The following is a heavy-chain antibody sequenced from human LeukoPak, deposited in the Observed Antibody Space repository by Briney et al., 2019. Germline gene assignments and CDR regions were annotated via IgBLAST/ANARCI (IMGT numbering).Heavy chain of an antibody. CDR2: ISSFNGKT. V-gene: IGHV1-18*01. J-gene: IGHJ6*03. CDR3: AREGTPIWYYYMDV. D-gene: IGHD3-10*01. CDR1: GYTFTSYG. Sequence: GASVKVSCKASGYTFTSYGISWVRQAPGQGLEWMGWISSFNGKTNYAQKLQGRVTLTTDTSTSTAYMELRSLRSDDTAVYYCAREGTPIWYYYMDVWGKGTTVTVSS.